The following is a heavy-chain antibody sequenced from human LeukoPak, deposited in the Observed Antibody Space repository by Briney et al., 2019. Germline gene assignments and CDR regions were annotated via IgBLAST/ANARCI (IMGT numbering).Heavy chain of an antibody. V-gene: IGHV4-4*07. Sequence: SETLSLTCTVCGGSISSYYWSWIRQPAGKGLEWIGRIYTSGSTNYNPSLKSRVTMSVDASKNQFSLKLSSVTAADTAVYYCLGYYYYGMDVWGQGTPVTVSS. CDR3: LGYYYYGMDV. CDR2: IYTSGST. J-gene: IGHJ6*02. CDR1: GGSISSYY.